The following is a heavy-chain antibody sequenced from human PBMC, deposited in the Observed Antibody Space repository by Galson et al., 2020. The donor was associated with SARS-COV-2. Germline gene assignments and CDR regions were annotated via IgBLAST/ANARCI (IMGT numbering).Heavy chain of an antibody. V-gene: IGHV3-15*01. Sequence: GESLKISCAASRFTVSTNYISWVRQAPGKGLEWVGRIKSKTDGGTTDYAAPVKGRFTISRDDSKNTLYLQMNSLKTEDTAVYYCTTGGPYYDYVWGSYRYTPGDYWGQGTLVTVSS. D-gene: IGHD3-16*02. J-gene: IGHJ4*02. CDR3: TTGGPYYDYVWGSYRYTPGDY. CDR1: RFTVSTNY. CDR2: IKSKTDGGTT.